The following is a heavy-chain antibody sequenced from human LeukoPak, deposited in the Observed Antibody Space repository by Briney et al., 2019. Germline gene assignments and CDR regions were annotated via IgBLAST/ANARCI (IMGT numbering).Heavy chain of an antibody. V-gene: IGHV4-38-2*02. Sequence: SETLSLTCTVSGYSISSGYYWGWIRQPPGKGLEWIGSIYHSGSTYYNPSLKSRVTISVDTSKNQFSLKLSSVTAADTAVYYCARGVDTAMALVPYFDYWGQGTLVTVSS. CDR3: ARGVDTAMALVPYFDY. CDR1: GYSISSGYY. D-gene: IGHD5-18*01. CDR2: IYHSGST. J-gene: IGHJ4*02.